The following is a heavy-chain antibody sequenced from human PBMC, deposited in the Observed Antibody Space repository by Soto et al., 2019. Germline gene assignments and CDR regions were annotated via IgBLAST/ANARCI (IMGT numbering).Heavy chain of an antibody. J-gene: IGHJ4*02. Sequence: VQLVESGGGMVQPGRSLRLSCAASGFTFSSYAMHWVRQAPGKGQEWVAVISYDGSNKYHADSVKGRFTISRDNSKNTLYLQLNSLRAEDTAVYYCAREFGITVTPSFDYWGQGTLVTVSS. CDR3: AREFGITVTPSFDY. V-gene: IGHV3-30-3*01. D-gene: IGHD4-17*01. CDR2: ISYDGSNK. CDR1: GFTFSSYA.